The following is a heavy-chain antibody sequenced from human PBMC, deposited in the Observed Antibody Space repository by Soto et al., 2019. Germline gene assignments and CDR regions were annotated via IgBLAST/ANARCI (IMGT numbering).Heavy chain of an antibody. CDR3: AKDRDQSSASYYYYGMDG. Sequence: GGSLRLSCAASGFTFSSYGMHWVRQAPGKGLEWVAVISYDGSNKYYADSVKGRFTISRDNSKNTLYLQMNSLRAEDTAVYYCAKDRDQSSASYYYYGMDGWGQGTTVTVS. D-gene: IGHD6-6*01. J-gene: IGHJ6*02. CDR1: GFTFSSYG. CDR2: ISYDGSNK. V-gene: IGHV3-30*18.